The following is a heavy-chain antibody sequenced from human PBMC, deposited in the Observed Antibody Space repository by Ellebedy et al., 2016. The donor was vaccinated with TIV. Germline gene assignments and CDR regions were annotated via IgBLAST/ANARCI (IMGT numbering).Heavy chain of an antibody. Sequence: AASVKVSCKVSGNPSTNYVVIWVRQAPGEGLEWMGWDTPYNGHTNYAQKFQGRLNLTTDTSTSTAYMDLRSLTSDDTAVYNCARSDLRLLLLYYYGMDVWGQGTAVTVSS. CDR2: DTPYNGHT. V-gene: IGHV1-18*04. CDR3: ARSDLRLLLLYYYGMDV. CDR1: GNPSTNYV. J-gene: IGHJ6*02. D-gene: IGHD2-15*01.